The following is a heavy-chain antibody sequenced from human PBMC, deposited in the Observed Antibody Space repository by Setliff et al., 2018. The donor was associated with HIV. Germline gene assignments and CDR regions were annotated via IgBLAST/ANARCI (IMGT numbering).Heavy chain of an antibody. D-gene: IGHD5-12*01. CDR3: ARGRKRDGYNFYYYYMDV. Sequence: SETLSLTCTVSGGSISRRDYCWGWIRQPPGKGLEWIGSVYYTWNTYYNPSLKSRVTVSVDTSKNQFSLKLSSVTAADTAVYYCARGRKRDGYNFYYYYMDVWDKGTTVTVSS. J-gene: IGHJ6*03. CDR1: GGSISRRDYC. CDR2: VYYTWNT. V-gene: IGHV4-39*01.